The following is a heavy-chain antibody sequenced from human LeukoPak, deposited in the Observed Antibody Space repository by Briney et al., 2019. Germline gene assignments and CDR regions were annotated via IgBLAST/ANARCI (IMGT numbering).Heavy chain of an antibody. CDR1: GGSISSYY. Sequence: PSETLSLTCTVSGGSISSYYWSWIRQPPGKGLEWIGYIYYSGSTNYNPSLKSRVTISVDTSKNQFSLKLSSVTAADTAVYYCARWSSGYFLRAFDYWGQGTLVTVSS. CDR2: IYYSGST. CDR3: ARWSSGYFLRAFDY. V-gene: IGHV4-59*12. D-gene: IGHD3-22*01. J-gene: IGHJ4*02.